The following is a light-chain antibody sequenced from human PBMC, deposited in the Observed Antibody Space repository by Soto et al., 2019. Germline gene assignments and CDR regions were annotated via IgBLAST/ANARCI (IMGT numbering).Light chain of an antibody. CDR3: LSYDSYSYT. Sequence: DIQMTQSPSTLSASVGDRVTITCRASQNIDISLAWYQQKPGKAPNLLIYKASILESGVSSRFSGSGSGTEFTLTISSLQPDDLATYFRLSYDSYSYTFGQGTNLQIK. CDR2: KAS. J-gene: IGKJ2*01. V-gene: IGKV1-5*03. CDR1: QNIDIS.